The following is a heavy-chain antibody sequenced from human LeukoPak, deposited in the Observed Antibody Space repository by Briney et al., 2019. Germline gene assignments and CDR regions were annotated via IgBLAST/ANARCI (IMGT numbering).Heavy chain of an antibody. Sequence: SETLLLACSVSGDSIRSYFWTWIRQPAGKGLEWIGRISTSGRTGDNPSLKSRVSMSVDTSKNQFSLRLSSVTAADTAVYYCVRDGGGNGYWGQGTLVTVSS. D-gene: IGHD1-26*01. CDR3: VRDGGGNGY. CDR2: ISTSGRT. V-gene: IGHV4-4*07. J-gene: IGHJ4*02. CDR1: GDSIRSYF.